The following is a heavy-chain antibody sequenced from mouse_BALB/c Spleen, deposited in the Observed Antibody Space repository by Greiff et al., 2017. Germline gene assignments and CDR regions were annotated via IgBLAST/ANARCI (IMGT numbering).Heavy chain of an antibody. CDR2: ISDGGSYT. CDR3: ARDRGGLRRGYYFDY. D-gene: IGHD2-4*01. Sequence: EVMLVESGGGLVKPGGSLKLSCAASGFTFSDYYMYWVRQTPEKRLEWVATISDGGSYTYYPDSVKGRFTISRDNAKNNLYLQMSSLKSEDTAMYYCARDRGGLRRGYYFDYWGQGTTLTVSS. V-gene: IGHV5-4*02. J-gene: IGHJ2*01. CDR1: GFTFSDYY.